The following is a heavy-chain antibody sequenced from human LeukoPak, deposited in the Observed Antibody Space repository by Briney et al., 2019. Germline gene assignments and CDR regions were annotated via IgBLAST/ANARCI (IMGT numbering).Heavy chain of an antibody. J-gene: IGHJ5*02. CDR3: ARDGSGSNYNWFDP. D-gene: IGHD3-10*01. CDR2: IHYSGST. V-gene: IGHV4-59*01. Sequence: MSSETLSLTCTVSGGSISSYSWNWIRQPPGKGLEWIGYIHYSGSTKYNPSLSSRVTISRDTSENQFSLKLRSVTAADTAVYYCARDGSGSNYNWFDPWGQGTLVTVSS. CDR1: GGSISSYS.